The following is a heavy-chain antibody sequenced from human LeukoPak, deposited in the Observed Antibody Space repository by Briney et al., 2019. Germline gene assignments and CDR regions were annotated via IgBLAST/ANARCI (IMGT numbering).Heavy chain of an antibody. CDR1: GFTFSDYY. CDR2: ISSSGSTI. Sequence: GGSLRLSCAASGFTFSDYYMSWIRQAPGKGLEWVSYISSSGSTIYYADSVKGRFTISRDNAKNSLYLQMNSLRAEDTAVYYCARGEVVVAAIGTPYYHYGMDVWGQGTTVTVSS. D-gene: IGHD2-15*01. V-gene: IGHV3-11*01. J-gene: IGHJ6*02. CDR3: ARGEVVVAAIGTPYYHYGMDV.